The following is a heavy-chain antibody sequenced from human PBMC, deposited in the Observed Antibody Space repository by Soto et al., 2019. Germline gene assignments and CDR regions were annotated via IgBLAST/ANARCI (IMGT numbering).Heavy chain of an antibody. Sequence: SETLPRPCTVSGASVTEGCQYWTWIRQSPGKGLEWIGYIYHIAKPWYNSFVKGQSSISIDTSKNQFFLAVHSVTAADSAVYFCAREGTRLPTSVGWFDPFCPVTLVTFCS. CDR3: AREGTRLPTSVGWFDP. CDR1: GASVTEGCQY. D-gene: IGHD6-25*01. V-gene: IGHV4-31*01. CDR2: IYHIAKP. J-gene: IGHJ5*02.